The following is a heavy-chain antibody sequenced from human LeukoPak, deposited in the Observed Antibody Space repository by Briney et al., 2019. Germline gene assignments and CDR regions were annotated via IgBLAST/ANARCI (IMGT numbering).Heavy chain of an antibody. Sequence: PSETLSLTCTVSGGSISHSNYYWGWIRQPPGKGLEWIGSIYYSGSTSYNPSLKSRVTISVDTSKNQFSLKLSSVTAADTAVYYCARVLDFHYYDSSGYYADAFDIWGQGTMVTVSS. V-gene: IGHV4-39*07. J-gene: IGHJ3*02. CDR1: GGSISHSNYY. CDR3: ARVLDFHYYDSSGYYADAFDI. D-gene: IGHD3-22*01. CDR2: IYYSGST.